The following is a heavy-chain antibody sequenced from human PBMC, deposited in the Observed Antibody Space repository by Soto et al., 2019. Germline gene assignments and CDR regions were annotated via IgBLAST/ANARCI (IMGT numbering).Heavy chain of an antibody. D-gene: IGHD1-26*01. Sequence: EVQLVESGGGLVKPGGSLRLSCAASGFTFSSYSMNWVRQAPGKGLEWVSSISSSSSYIYYADSVKGRFTISRDNAKNSLYLQMNSLRAEDTAVYYCARGGELELDRQYYFDYWGQGTLVTVSS. J-gene: IGHJ4*02. CDR2: ISSSSSYI. CDR3: ARGGELELDRQYYFDY. V-gene: IGHV3-21*01. CDR1: GFTFSSYS.